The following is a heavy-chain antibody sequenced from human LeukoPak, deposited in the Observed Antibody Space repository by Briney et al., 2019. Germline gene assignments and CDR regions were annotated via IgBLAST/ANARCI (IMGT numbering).Heavy chain of an antibody. CDR1: GFTFSSYA. D-gene: IGHD4-17*01. Sequence: GGSLRLSCAASGFTFSSYAMSWVRQAPGKGLEWVSAISGSGGSTYYADSVKGRFTISRDNSKNTLYLQMNSPRAEDTAVYYCAEGDYGDYFNWFDPWGQGTLVTVSS. CDR3: AEGDYGDYFNWFDP. CDR2: ISGSGGST. J-gene: IGHJ5*02. V-gene: IGHV3-23*01.